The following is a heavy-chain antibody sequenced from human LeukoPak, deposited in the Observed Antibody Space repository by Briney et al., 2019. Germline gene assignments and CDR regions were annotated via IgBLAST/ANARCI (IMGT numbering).Heavy chain of an antibody. Sequence: PGGSLRLSCAASAFTFSSYAMNWVRQAPGKGLEWVSTISDSGGGTYYADSVKGRFTISRDNSKNTVFLQMNSLRAEDTALYYCARLSLGHWGQGTLVTVSS. CDR1: AFTFSSYA. J-gene: IGHJ4*02. CDR3: ARLSLGH. CDR2: ISDSGGGT. D-gene: IGHD7-27*01. V-gene: IGHV3-23*01.